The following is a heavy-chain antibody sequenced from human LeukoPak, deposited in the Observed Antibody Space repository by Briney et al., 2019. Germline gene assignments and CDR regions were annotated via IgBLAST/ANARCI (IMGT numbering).Heavy chain of an antibody. CDR2: IRGKTYGGAT. CDR3: TRPLLQGLPYYFDY. CDR1: GLIFGDYA. J-gene: IGHJ4*02. Sequence: GGSLRPSCTASGLIFGDYAMSWFRQAPGKGLEWVAFIRGKTYGGATEYAASVRGRFTISRDDSKSIAYLQMNSLEIEDTAVYYCTRPLLQGLPYYFDYWGQGTLVTVSS. V-gene: IGHV3-49*03.